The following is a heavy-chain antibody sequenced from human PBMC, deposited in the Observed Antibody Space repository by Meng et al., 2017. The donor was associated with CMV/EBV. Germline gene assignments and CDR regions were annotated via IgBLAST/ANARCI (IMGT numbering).Heavy chain of an antibody. CDR2: ISGSGGST. Sequence: GESLKISCAASGFTFSSYSMDWVRQAPGKGLEWVSAISGSGGSTYYADSVKGRFTISRDNSKNTLYLQMNSLRAEDTAVYYCASLGDIVVVPAAIRFDYWGQGTLVTVSS. CDR3: ASLGDIVVVPAAIRFDY. CDR1: GFTFSSYS. D-gene: IGHD2-2*01. J-gene: IGHJ4*02. V-gene: IGHV3-23*01.